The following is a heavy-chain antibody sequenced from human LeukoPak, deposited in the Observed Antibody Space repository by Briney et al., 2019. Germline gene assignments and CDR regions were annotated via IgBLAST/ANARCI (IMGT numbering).Heavy chain of an antibody. J-gene: IGHJ6*03. CDR2: IKQDGSEK. D-gene: IGHD2-8*01. CDR1: GFTFSTFA. CDR3: ARVRGYCTNGVCSVSPHMDV. Sequence: PGGSLRLSCAASGFTFSTFAMSWVRQAPGKGLEWVANIKQDGSEKYYVDSVKGRFTISRDNAKNSLYLQMNSLRAEDTAVYYCARVRGYCTNGVCSVSPHMDVWGKGTTVTVSS. V-gene: IGHV3-7*01.